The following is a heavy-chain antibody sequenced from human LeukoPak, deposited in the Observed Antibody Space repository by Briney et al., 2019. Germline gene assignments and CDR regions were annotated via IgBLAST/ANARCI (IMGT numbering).Heavy chain of an antibody. CDR2: IYYSGST. D-gene: IGHD3-10*01. J-gene: IGHJ6*02. Sequence: SETLSLTCTVSGGSISSYYWSWIRQPPGKGLEWIGYIYYSGSTNYNPSLKSGVTISVNTSKNQFSLKLSSVTAADTAVYYCARSYGSFALNYYYYGMDVWGQGTTVTVSS. CDR3: ARSYGSFALNYYYYGMDV. V-gene: IGHV4-59*08. CDR1: GGSISSYY.